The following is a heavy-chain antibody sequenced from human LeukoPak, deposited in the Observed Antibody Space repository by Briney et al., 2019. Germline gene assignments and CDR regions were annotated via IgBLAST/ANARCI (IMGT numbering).Heavy chain of an antibody. CDR1: GGSISSYY. V-gene: IGHV4-4*07. Sequence: SETLSLTCTVSGGSISSYYWSWIRQPAGKGLEWIGRIYTSGSTNYNPSLKSRVTMSVDTSKNQFSLKLSSVTAADTAVYYCARDFWSGYRRNYPPKVAWFDPWGQGTLVTVSS. CDR3: ARDFWSGYRRNYPPKVAWFDP. J-gene: IGHJ5*02. CDR2: IYTSGST. D-gene: IGHD3-3*01.